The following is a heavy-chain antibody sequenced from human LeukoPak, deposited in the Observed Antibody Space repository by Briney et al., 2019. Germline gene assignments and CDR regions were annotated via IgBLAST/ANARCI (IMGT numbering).Heavy chain of an antibody. CDR2: ISGSGGST. D-gene: IGHD6-19*01. Sequence: GGSLRLSCAASGFTFSSYAMSWVRQAPGKGLEWVSAISGSGGSTYYADSVKGRFTISRDNSKNTLYLQMNSLRAEDTAVYYCAKSSESHSSGWYVRYYFDYWCQGTLVTVSS. J-gene: IGHJ4*02. V-gene: IGHV3-23*01. CDR3: AKSSESHSSGWYVRYYFDY. CDR1: GFTFSSYA.